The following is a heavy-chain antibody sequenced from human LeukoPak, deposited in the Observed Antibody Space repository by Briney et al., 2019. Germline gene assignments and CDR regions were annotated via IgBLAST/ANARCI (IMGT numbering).Heavy chain of an antibody. J-gene: IGHJ4*02. D-gene: IGHD3-16*01. CDR1: GFTFSNYW. V-gene: IGHV3-21*01. CDR3: ARDNGGPDAS. Sequence: SGGSLRLSCAASGFTFSNYWMSWVRQAPGKGLEWVSAISGSGGSTYYADSVKGQFTISRDNAKNSLYLQMNSLRAEDTAVYYCARDNGGPDASGGQGPLATVPP. CDR2: ISGSGGST.